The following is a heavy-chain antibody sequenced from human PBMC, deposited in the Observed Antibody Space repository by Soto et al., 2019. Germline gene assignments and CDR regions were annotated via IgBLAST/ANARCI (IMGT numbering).Heavy chain of an antibody. CDR2: INPNSGGT. J-gene: IGHJ6*02. Sequence: GASVKVSCKASGYTFTGYYMHWVRQAPGQGLEWMGWINPNSGGTNYAQKFQGRVTMTRDTSISTAYMELSRLRSDDTAVYYCARVEYYDFWSGPVYGMGGWGQGTMVTVSS. CDR1: GYTFTGYY. CDR3: ARVEYYDFWSGPVYGMGG. D-gene: IGHD3-3*01. V-gene: IGHV1-2*02.